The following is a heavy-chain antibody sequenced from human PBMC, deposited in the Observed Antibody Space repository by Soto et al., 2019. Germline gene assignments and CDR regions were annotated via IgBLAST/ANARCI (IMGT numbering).Heavy chain of an antibody. CDR3: ARQIYDSDTGPNFQYYFDS. CDR1: GYSFAGYW. D-gene: IGHD3-22*01. CDR2: IDPSDSQT. Sequence: GESLKISCKGSGYSFAGYWITWVRQKPGKGLEWMGRIDPSDSQTYYSPSFRGHVTISVTKSITTVFLQWSSLRASDTAMYYCARQIYDSDTGPNFQYYFDSWGQGTPVTVSA. J-gene: IGHJ4*02. V-gene: IGHV5-10-1*01.